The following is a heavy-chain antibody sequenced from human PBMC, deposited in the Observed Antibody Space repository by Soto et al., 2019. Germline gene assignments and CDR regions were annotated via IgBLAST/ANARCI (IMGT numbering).Heavy chain of an antibody. CDR1: GFTFSGSA. J-gene: IGHJ4*02. CDR3: TRPIVGAP. D-gene: IGHD1-26*01. CDR2: IRSKANSYAT. Sequence: VPLVESGGGLVQPGGSLKLSCAASGFTFSGSAMHWVRQASGKGLEWVGRIRSKANSYATAYAASVKGRFTISRDDSKNTAYMQMNSLKTEDTAVYYCTRPIVGAPWGQGTLVTVSS. V-gene: IGHV3-73*02.